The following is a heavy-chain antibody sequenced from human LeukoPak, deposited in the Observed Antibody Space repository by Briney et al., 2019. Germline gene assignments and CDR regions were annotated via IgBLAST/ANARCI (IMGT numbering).Heavy chain of an antibody. V-gene: IGHV4-59*11. J-gene: IGHJ1*01. D-gene: IGHD2-2*01. CDR2: IYNSWNT. CDR3: ARDQRGYRRDE. Sequence: SETLSLTCIVSSGSLSNHYWSWIRQPPGKGLEWIGYIYNSWNTNYNPSLQSRVTISIDASREQFSLSLTSVTAADTAGYLCARDQRGYRRDEGGQGTL. CDR1: SGSLSNHY.